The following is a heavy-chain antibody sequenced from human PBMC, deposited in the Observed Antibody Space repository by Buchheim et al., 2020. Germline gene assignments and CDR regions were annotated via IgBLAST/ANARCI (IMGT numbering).Heavy chain of an antibody. CDR1: GFRFDLHW. D-gene: IGHD5-24*01. CDR3: ASGGDAYKTGY. Sequence: VQLVESGGGLVQRGGSLRLSCAGSGFRFDLHWMSWIRQFPGKALEWIGSIYYNGNAYDNPSLKSRVSISLDTSRNQFSLKLNSMTAADTAVYYCASGGDAYKTGYWGQGTL. CDR2: IYYNGNA. J-gene: IGHJ4*02. V-gene: IGHV4-31*02.